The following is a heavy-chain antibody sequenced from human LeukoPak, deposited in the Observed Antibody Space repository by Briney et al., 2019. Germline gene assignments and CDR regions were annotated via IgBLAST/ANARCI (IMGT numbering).Heavy chain of an antibody. J-gene: IGHJ4*02. V-gene: IGHV4-59*01. CDR3: AREARPRGLDY. CDR2: IYYSGST. D-gene: IGHD6-6*01. CDR1: GGSISSYY. Sequence: PSETLSLTCTVSGGSISSYYWSWIRQPPGKGLEWIGYIYYSGSTNYNPSLKSRVTISVDTSKNQFSLKLSSVTAADTAVYYCAREARPRGLDYWGQGTLVTVSS.